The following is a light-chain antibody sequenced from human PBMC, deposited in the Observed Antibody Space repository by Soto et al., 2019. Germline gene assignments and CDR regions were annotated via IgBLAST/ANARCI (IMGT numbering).Light chain of an antibody. V-gene: IGLV2-23*02. CDR3: CSVAGSSPYV. CDR1: SSDVGSSDL. CDR2: EVS. Sequence: QSVLTQPASVSGSPGQSITISCTGTSSDVGSSDLVSWYQQHPGKAPKLMIYEVSRRPSGVSNRFSGSKSGNTASLTISGLQAEDEADYYCCSVAGSSPYVFRTGTKVTVL. J-gene: IGLJ1*01.